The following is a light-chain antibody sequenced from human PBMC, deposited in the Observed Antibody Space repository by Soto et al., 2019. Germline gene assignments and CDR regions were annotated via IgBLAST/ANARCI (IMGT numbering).Light chain of an antibody. J-gene: IGKJ5*01. CDR1: QDIRGA. Sequence: AIQVTQSPSSLSASVGDRVTITCRASQDIRGALAWYQQKPGKAPKLLIYDVSTLASGVPSRFSGSGSGTEFTLTISSLQPEHFGTYYCQQFNSYPITFGHGTRLEI. CDR2: DVS. V-gene: IGKV1-13*02. CDR3: QQFNSYPIT.